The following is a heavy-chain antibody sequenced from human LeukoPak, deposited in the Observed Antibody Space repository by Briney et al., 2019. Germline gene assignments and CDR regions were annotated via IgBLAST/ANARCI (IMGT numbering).Heavy chain of an antibody. J-gene: IGHJ4*02. Sequence: GGSPRLSCAASGFSFTKFAMHWIRQSPGKGLEWVATVLSDEDSQYYADSVKGRFSISRDTSTSTLDLQMNSLRPEDTAVYYCTKDDRFFGSYSDSWGQGTLVTVSS. D-gene: IGHD3-3*01. CDR3: TKDDRFFGSYSDS. V-gene: IGHV3-30*18. CDR2: VLSDEDSQ. CDR1: GFSFTKFA.